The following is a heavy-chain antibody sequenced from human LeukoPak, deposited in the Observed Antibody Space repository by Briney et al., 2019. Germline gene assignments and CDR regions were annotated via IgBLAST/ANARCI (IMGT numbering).Heavy chain of an antibody. CDR3: TTDLVGRCGSTGCYDHWLDT. CDR2: IKSKTDGGTI. V-gene: IGHV3-15*01. J-gene: IGHJ5*02. CDR1: GFIFSNAW. D-gene: IGHD1-26*01. Sequence: GGSLRLSCAASGFIFSNAWMTWVRQAPGQGLEWVGRIKSKTDGGTIDYAAPVKGRFTISRDDSKDTLYLQMNSLKTEDTPEYYWTTDLVGRCGSTGCYDHWLDTWGQGTLVTVSS.